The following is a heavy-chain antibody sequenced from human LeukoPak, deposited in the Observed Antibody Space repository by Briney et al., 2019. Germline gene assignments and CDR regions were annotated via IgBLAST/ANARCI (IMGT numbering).Heavy chain of an antibody. J-gene: IGHJ4*02. CDR1: GFTFTSYS. CDR2: TSDRGDYT. Sequence: GGSLRLSCAAFGFTFTSYSMSWVRQAPGKGLEWVSGTSDRGDYTYYADSVKGRFTISRDSSKNTLFLQMNSLRAEDTALYFCARKAQYNGHYPLDYWGQGTLVTASS. D-gene: IGHD1-7*01. V-gene: IGHV3-23*01. CDR3: ARKAQYNGHYPLDY.